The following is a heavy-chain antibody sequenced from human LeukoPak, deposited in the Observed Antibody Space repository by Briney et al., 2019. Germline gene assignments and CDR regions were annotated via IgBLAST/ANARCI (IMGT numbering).Heavy chain of an antibody. Sequence: PSETLSLTCAVYGGSFSGYYWVWIRQPPGQGLEWIGQIFHSGIAHYNPSLKSRVTMSVDTSRSQFSVNLNSVTAADTAVYYCGRAGFGTAYNRFYYYMDVWGKGTTVTVSS. V-gene: IGHV4-34*12. CDR3: GRAGFGTAYNRFYYYMDV. D-gene: IGHD3-16*01. J-gene: IGHJ6*03. CDR1: GGSFSGYY. CDR2: IFHSGIA.